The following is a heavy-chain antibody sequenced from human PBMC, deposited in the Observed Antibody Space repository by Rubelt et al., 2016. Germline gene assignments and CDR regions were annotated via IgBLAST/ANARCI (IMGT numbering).Heavy chain of an antibody. Sequence: QLQLQESGPGLVEPSETLSLTCTVSGGSISSTTYYWGWIRQPPGKGLEWIGTIYYSGSTFYNPSLKSRVTISVDTSKNQFPLRLTSVTAADTAVYYCARPGVGSGTYLHAFDIWGQGTMVTVSS. D-gene: IGHD1-26*01. CDR2: IYYSGST. CDR3: ARPGVGSGTYLHAFDI. V-gene: IGHV4-39*01. J-gene: IGHJ3*02. CDR1: GGSISSTTYY.